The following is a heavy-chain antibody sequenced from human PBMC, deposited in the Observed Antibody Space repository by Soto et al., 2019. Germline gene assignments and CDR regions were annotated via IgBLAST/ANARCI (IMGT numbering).Heavy chain of an antibody. CDR2: INPNSGGT. D-gene: IGHD3-16*01. Sequence: EASVKVSCKAAGYTFTGYYMHWVRQAPGQGLEWMGWINPNSGGTNYAQKFQGRVTMTRDTSISTAYMELSRLRSDDTAVYYCERDSRLLGLWPSPYGMDVWGQGTTVTVSS. CDR1: GYTFTGYY. V-gene: IGHV1-2*02. CDR3: ERDSRLLGLWPSPYGMDV. J-gene: IGHJ6*02.